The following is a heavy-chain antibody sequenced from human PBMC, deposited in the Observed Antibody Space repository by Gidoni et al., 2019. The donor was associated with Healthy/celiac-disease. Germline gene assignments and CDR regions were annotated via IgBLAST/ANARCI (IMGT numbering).Heavy chain of an antibody. CDR1: GLNFHDYA. CDR3: AKDTSVLWFGELLY. D-gene: IGHD3-10*01. Sequence: EVQLVESGGGVVQPGGSLRLSCDTSGLNFHDYAMHWVRQAPGKGLEWVSLISGDGGSTYYADSVKGRFTISRDNSKNSLYLQMNSLRTEDTALYYCAKDTSVLWFGELLYWGQGTLVTVSS. J-gene: IGHJ4*02. V-gene: IGHV3-43*02. CDR2: ISGDGGST.